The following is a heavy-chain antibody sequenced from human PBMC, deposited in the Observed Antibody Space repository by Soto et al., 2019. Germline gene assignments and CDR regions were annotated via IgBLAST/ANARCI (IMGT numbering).Heavy chain of an antibody. Sequence: EAQLLESGGGLVQPGGSLRLSCVASGFTFSTYAMSWVRQAPGKGLEWVSALTPSGGETVYADSVKGRFTISRDNSMNALYLQMNSLRIEDTAVYYCAHPRGYGVFDAYDIWGQGTMVTVSS. CDR2: LTPSGGET. J-gene: IGHJ3*02. V-gene: IGHV3-23*01. CDR3: AHPRGYGVFDAYDI. D-gene: IGHD4-17*01. CDR1: GFTFSTYA.